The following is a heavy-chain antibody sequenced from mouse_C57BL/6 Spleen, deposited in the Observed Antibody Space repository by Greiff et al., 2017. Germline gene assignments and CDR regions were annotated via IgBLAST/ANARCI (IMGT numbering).Heavy chain of an antibody. CDR1: GYTFTSYW. J-gene: IGHJ2*01. CDR2: IDPSDSYT. V-gene: IGHV1-50*01. Sequence: VKLQQPGAELVKPGASVKLSCKASGYTFTSYWMQWVKQRPGQGLEWIGEIDPSDSYTNYNQKFKGKATLTVDTSSSTAYMQLSSLTSEDSAVYYCAREGPYWGQGTTLTVSS. CDR3: AREGPY.